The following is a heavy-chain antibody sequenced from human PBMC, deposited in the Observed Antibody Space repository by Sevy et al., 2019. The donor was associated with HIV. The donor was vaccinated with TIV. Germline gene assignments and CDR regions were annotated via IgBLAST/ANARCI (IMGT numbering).Heavy chain of an antibody. CDR3: ATHAGIAAAGRVFDY. V-gene: IGHV3-72*01. CDR1: GFTFSDHY. J-gene: IGHJ4*02. CDR2: TRNKADGYTT. Sequence: GGYLRLSCVASGFTFSDHYMEWVRQAPGKGLEWVGRTRNKADGYTTEYAASVKGRFTISRDASKNSLYVQINSLKAEDTAVYYCATHAGIAAAGRVFDYWGQGTLVTVSS. D-gene: IGHD6-13*01.